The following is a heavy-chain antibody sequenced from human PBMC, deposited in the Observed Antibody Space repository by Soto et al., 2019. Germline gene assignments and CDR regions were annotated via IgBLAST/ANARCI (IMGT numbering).Heavy chain of an antibody. D-gene: IGHD6-19*01. Sequence: SETLSLTCTVSGGSIRSGTYYWHWIRQHPGKGLEWIGYIYYSGSTYYNPSLKSRVTISVDTSKNQFSLKLSSVTAADTAVYYCARAPEYSSGWFFDYWGQGTLVTVSS. V-gene: IGHV4-31*03. CDR1: GGSIRSGTYY. CDR3: ARAPEYSSGWFFDY. J-gene: IGHJ4*02. CDR2: IYYSGST.